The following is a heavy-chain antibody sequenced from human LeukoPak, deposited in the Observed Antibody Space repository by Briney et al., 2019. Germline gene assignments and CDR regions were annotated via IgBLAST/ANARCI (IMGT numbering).Heavy chain of an antibody. CDR1: GFTFSSYA. J-gene: IGHJ4*02. CDR2: ISGSGVST. V-gene: IGHV3-23*01. Sequence: GGSLRLSCAASGFTFSSYAMRWVRQAPGKGPEWVSAISGSGVSTSYADSAKGRFTISRDNSKNTLYLQMNSLRAEDTAVYYCAKDASPGIQLWLFDYWGQGTLVTVSS. CDR3: AKDASPGIQLWLFDY. D-gene: IGHD5-18*01.